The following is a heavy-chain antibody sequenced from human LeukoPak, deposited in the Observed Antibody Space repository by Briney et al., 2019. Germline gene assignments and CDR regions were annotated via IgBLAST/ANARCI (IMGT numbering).Heavy chain of an antibody. D-gene: IGHD4-17*01. J-gene: IGHJ4*02. CDR1: GVSISSYY. CDR3: ARGATVTSKDFDY. V-gene: IGHV4-59*01. CDR2: IYYSGST. Sequence: SETLSLTCTVSGVSISSYYWSWIRQPPGKGLEWIGYIYYSGSTNYNPSLKSRVTISVDTSKNQFSLKLSSVTAADTAVYYCARGATVTSKDFDYWGQGTLVTVSS.